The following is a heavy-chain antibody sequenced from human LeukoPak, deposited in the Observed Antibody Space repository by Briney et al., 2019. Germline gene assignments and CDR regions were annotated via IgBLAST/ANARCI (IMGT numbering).Heavy chain of an antibody. CDR2: IYYAGAT. Sequence: SETLSLTCTVSGGSISSRSHYWGWIRQPPGKGLEWIGHIYYAGATYYNPPLESRITVSVDTSKNQFSLKLSSVTAADTAVYYCVRRFYSDSRQEYYFDYWGQGTLVTVSS. J-gene: IGHJ4*02. CDR1: GGSISSRSHY. V-gene: IGHV4-39*01. D-gene: IGHD3-22*01. CDR3: VRRFYSDSRQEYYFDY.